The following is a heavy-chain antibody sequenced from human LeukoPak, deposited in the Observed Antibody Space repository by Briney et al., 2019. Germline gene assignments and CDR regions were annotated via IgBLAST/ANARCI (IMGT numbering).Heavy chain of an antibody. Sequence: PSETLSLTCTVSGGSISNYYWSWIRQPAGKGLEWIGRIYTSGSTNYNPSLKSRVTISVDTSKNQFSLKLSSVTAADTAVYYCARSLLSGSYYMDAFDIWGQGTMVTVSS. CDR1: GGSISNYY. CDR3: ARSLLSGSYYMDAFDI. J-gene: IGHJ3*02. D-gene: IGHD3-10*01. CDR2: IYTSGST. V-gene: IGHV4-4*07.